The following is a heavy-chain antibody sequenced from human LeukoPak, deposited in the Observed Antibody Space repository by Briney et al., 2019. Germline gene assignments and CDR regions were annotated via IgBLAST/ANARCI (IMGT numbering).Heavy chain of an antibody. V-gene: IGHV1-8*01. J-gene: IGHJ4*02. Sequence: APVKVSCKASGYTFTSYDINWVRQATGQGLEWMGWMNPNSGNTGYAQKFQGRVTMTRNTSISTAYMELSSLRSEDTAVYYCARAYYDSSGYYHLTFDYWGQGTLVTVSS. CDR2: MNPNSGNT. CDR3: ARAYYDSSGYYHLTFDY. D-gene: IGHD3-22*01. CDR1: GYTFTSYD.